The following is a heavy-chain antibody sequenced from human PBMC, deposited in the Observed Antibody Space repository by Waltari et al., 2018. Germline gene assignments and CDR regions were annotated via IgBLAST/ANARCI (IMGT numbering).Heavy chain of an antibody. V-gene: IGHV3-23*04. CDR2: RHGCGENI. J-gene: IGHJ4*02. Sequence: EVQLVESGGGLVQPGGSLTLTCEGSGFPFNIHGMTWVRQAPGKGVEWVERHGCGENIYYEDSVKGRFTLSREDSRGTTYLQMNSLRAEDTAVYYCTRDSTPMNRIWDAFDYWGQGTLVTVSS. D-gene: IGHD3-16*01. CDR3: TRDSTPMNRIWDAFDY. CDR1: GFPFNIHG.